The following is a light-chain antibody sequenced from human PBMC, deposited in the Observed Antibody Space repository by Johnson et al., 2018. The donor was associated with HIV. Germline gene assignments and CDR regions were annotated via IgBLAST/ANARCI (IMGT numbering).Light chain of an antibody. CDR2: DNN. V-gene: IGLV1-51*01. J-gene: IGLJ1*01. CDR3: RSWDTSLSASP. CDR1: SSNIGNNY. Sequence: QSVLTQPPSVSAAPGQKVTISCSGSSSNIGNNYVSWYQQLPGTAPKLLIYDNNKRPSGIPDRFSGYKSGSSDTLAITGLQTGDEGDYYCRSWDTSLSASPFGTVTKFSVL.